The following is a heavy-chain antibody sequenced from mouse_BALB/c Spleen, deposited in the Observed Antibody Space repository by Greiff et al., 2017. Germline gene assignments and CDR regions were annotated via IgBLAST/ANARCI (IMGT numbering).Heavy chain of an antibody. V-gene: IGHV1-84*02. Sequence: QVQLKESGPELVKPGASVKISCKASGYTFTDYYINWVKQKPGQGLEWIGWIYPGSGNTKYNEKFKGKATLTVDTSSSTAYMQLSSLTSEDTAVYFCATTVVTAMDYWGQGTSVTVSS. J-gene: IGHJ4*01. CDR2: IYPGSGNT. CDR1: GYTFTDYY. D-gene: IGHD1-1*01. CDR3: ATTVVTAMDY.